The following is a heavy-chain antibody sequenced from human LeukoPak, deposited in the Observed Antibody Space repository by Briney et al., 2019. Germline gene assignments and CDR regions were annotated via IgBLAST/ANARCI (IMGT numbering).Heavy chain of an antibody. CDR2: MNPNSGNT. V-gene: IGHV1-8*01. CDR1: GYTLTSYD. D-gene: IGHD4-17*01. CDR3: ARGNYGDYGGYYYGMDV. J-gene: IGHJ6*02. Sequence: GASVKVSCKASGYTLTSYDINWVRPTTGQGLEWVGWMNPNSGNTGYAQKFQGRVTMTRNTSISTAYMELSSLRSEDTAVYYCARGNYGDYGGYYYGMDVWGQGTTVTVSS.